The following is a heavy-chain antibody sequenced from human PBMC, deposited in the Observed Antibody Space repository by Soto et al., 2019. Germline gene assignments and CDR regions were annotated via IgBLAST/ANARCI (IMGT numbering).Heavy chain of an antibody. Sequence: EVQLLEFGGGLVQPGGSLRLSCAASGFTFSSYAMSWVRQAPGKGLEWVSVISGSGGSTYYADSVKGRFTISRDNSKNPLYLQMNSLRSEDTAVYYCAKDRYVVVTTHWFAPWGQGTLVTVSS. V-gene: IGHV3-23*01. CDR3: AKDRYVVVTTHWFAP. J-gene: IGHJ5*02. CDR2: ISGSGGST. D-gene: IGHD2-21*02. CDR1: GFTFSSYA.